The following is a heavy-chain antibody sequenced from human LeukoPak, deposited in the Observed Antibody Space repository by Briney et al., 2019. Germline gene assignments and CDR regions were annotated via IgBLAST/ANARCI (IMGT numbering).Heavy chain of an antibody. V-gene: IGHV3-53*01. CDR3: ARASMVRGVIPYY. CDR1: GFTVSSNY. D-gene: IGHD3-10*01. J-gene: IGHJ4*02. Sequence: GGSLRLSCAAPGFTVSSNYMSWVRQAPGEGLEWVSVIYSGGSIYYADSVKGRFTIYRDNSKNTLYLQMNSLRAEDTAVYYCARASMVRGVIPYYWGQGTLVTVSS. CDR2: IYSGGSI.